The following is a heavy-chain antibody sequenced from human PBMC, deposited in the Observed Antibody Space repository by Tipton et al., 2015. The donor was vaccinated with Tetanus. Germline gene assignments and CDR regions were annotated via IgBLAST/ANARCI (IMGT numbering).Heavy chain of an antibody. CDR1: GFTFSSYG. CDR2: IWYDGSNK. CDR3: ARDLPYHYDSSGTMPEFDY. J-gene: IGHJ4*02. Sequence: SLRLSCAASGFTFSSYGMHWVRQAPGKGLEWVAVIWYDGSNKYYADSVKGRFTISRDNSKNTLYLQMNSLRAEDTAVYYCARDLPYHYDSSGTMPEFDYWGQGTLVTVSS. D-gene: IGHD3-22*01. V-gene: IGHV3-33*01.